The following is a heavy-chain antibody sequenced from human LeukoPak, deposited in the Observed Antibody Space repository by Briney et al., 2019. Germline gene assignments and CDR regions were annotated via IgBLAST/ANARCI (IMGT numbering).Heavy chain of an antibody. J-gene: IGHJ4*02. D-gene: IGHD3-10*01. Sequence: GGSLRLSCGASGFTSTSHDMHWVRQAPGKGLEYVSGISGTGGSTYYANSVKGRFIISRDNSKNTLYLQMGSLRAEDMAVYYCTGGLPGGLDSWGQGTLVTVSS. CDR3: TGGLPGGLDS. CDR2: ISGTGGST. CDR1: GFTSTSHD. V-gene: IGHV3-64*01.